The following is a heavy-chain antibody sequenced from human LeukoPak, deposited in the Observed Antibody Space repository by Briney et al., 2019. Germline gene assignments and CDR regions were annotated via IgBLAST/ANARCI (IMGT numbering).Heavy chain of an antibody. J-gene: IGHJ4*02. CDR1: GFTFSSYA. V-gene: IGHV3-30-3*01. D-gene: IGHD6-19*01. CDR2: ISHDGSNK. Sequence: GGSLRLSCAASGFTFSSYAMHWVRQAPGKGLEWVAVISHDGSNKYYADSVKGRFTISRDNSKSTLYLQMNSLRAEDTAVYYCAAGYSSGWYYFDYWGQGTLVTVSS. CDR3: AAGYSSGWYYFDY.